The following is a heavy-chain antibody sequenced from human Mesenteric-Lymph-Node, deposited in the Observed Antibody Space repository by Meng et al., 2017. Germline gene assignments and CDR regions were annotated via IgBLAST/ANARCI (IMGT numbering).Heavy chain of an antibody. CDR3: AREGQSVASNGCDY. CDR2: ISVYNGNT. J-gene: IGHJ4*02. CDR1: GYTFTHYG. D-gene: IGHD5-12*01. Sequence: ASVKVSCKASGYTFTHYGISWVRQVPGQGLEWLGWISVYNGNTNSAQNLQGRFTMTMDITTNTAYMELTSLRSDDTAFYYCAREGQSVASNGCDYWGQGTLVTGSS. V-gene: IGHV1-18*01.